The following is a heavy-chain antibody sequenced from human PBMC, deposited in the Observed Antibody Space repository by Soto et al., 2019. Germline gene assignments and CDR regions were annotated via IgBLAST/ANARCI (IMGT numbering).Heavy chain of an antibody. V-gene: IGHV3-48*01. CDR2: ISLSSSTI. Sequence: EVQLVESGGGLVQPGGSLRPSCAASGFAFSSYNMNWVRQAPGKGLEWISDISLSSSTIFYADSVKGRFTISRDNAKNSLYLQMNSLRAEDTAVYYCPRDSRNYYYYMDVWGKGTTVTVSS. J-gene: IGHJ6*03. CDR3: PRDSRNYYYYMDV. CDR1: GFAFSSYN.